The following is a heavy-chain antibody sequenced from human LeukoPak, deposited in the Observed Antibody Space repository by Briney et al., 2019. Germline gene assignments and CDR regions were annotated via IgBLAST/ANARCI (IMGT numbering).Heavy chain of an antibody. CDR3: AKRFPWYFDL. V-gene: IGHV4-59*12. CDR1: SGSISKYY. D-gene: IGHD4-17*01. J-gene: IGHJ2*01. CDR2: IYYSGST. Sequence: PSETLSLTCTVSSGSISKYYWSWIWQSPGKGLEWIGYIYYSGSTTYNPSLKSRVTMSVDMSKNQLSLKLSSVTAADTAVYYCAKRFPWYFDLWGRGTLVTVSS.